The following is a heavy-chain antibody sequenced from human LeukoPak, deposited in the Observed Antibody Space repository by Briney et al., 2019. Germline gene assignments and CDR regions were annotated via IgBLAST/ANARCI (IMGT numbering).Heavy chain of an antibody. Sequence: SSETLSLTCSVSGGSISSGSYYWAWIRQPPGAGLEYLGSIYYSGSTYCNPSLKSRVTISVDTSNNQFSLKLSSVTAADTAVYYCARHDPMDVWGQGTTVTVSS. J-gene: IGHJ6*02. CDR3: ARHDPMDV. V-gene: IGHV4-39*01. CDR1: GGSISSGSYY. CDR2: IYYSGST.